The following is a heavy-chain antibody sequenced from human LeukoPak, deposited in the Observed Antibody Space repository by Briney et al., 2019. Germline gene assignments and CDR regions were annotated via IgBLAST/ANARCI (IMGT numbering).Heavy chain of an antibody. D-gene: IGHD1-26*01. CDR1: GGSIRSYY. Sequence: SETLSLTCTVSGGSIRSYYWSWIRQPAAKGLEWIGRIYTSGSTNYNPSLKSRVTMSVDTSKNQFSLKLSSVTAADTAVYYCARRGPYSGSYDYWGQGTLVTVSS. CDR2: IYTSGST. V-gene: IGHV4-4*07. J-gene: IGHJ4*02. CDR3: ARRGPYSGSYDY.